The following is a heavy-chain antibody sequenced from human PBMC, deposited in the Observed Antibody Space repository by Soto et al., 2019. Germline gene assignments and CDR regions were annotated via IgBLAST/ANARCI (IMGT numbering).Heavy chain of an antibody. D-gene: IGHD3-3*01. CDR2: ISDDGSNK. CDR3: TXRRNVLRFLEWSSGMEV. J-gene: IGHJ6*01. V-gene: IGHV3-30*18. CDR1: GFTFSNYG. Sequence: PGRSLRLSCAASGFTFSNYGMHWFRQAPGKGLQWVAFISDDGSNKYYADSMKGRFTMSRDNSKSTLYLQMNSLRVEDTAVYYCTXRRNVLRFLEWSSGMEVWGQGTTVTVSS.